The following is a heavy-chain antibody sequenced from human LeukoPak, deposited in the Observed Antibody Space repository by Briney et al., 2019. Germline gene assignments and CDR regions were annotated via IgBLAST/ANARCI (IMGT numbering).Heavy chain of an antibody. CDR3: AREGPDAFDI. Sequence: SETLSLTCAVYGGSFSGYYWSWIRQPPGKGLEWIGEINHSGSTNYNPSLKSRVTISVDTSKNQFSLKLSSVTAADTAVYYCAREGPDAFDIWGQGTMVTVSS. CDR1: GGSFSGYY. J-gene: IGHJ3*02. CDR2: INHSGST. V-gene: IGHV4-34*01.